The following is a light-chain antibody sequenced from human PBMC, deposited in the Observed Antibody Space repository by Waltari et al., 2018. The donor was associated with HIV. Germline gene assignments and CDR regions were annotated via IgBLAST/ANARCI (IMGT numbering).Light chain of an antibody. Sequence: EIVMTQSPGTLSVSPGERATLSCKASQSVRNNLAWYQQKPGQAPRLLIYGAYTRATGIPARFSGRGSGTEFTLTISSLQSEDFAIYYCQQYNDWLPLTFGGGTKVEIK. J-gene: IGKJ4*01. CDR1: QSVRNN. V-gene: IGKV3-15*01. CDR3: QQYNDWLPLT. CDR2: GAY.